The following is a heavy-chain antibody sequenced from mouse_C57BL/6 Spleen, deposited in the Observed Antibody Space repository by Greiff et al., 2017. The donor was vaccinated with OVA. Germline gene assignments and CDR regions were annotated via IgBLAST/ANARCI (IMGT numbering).Heavy chain of an antibody. D-gene: IGHD1-1*01. CDR3: ARGSSYPFDY. J-gene: IGHJ2*01. Sequence: QVQLQQPGAELVMPGASVKLSCKASGYTFTSYWMHWVKQRPGQGLEWFGEIDPSDSYTNYNQKFKGKSTLTVDKSSSTAYMQLSSLTSEDSAVYYCARGSSYPFDYWGQGTTLTVSS. CDR2: IDPSDSYT. V-gene: IGHV1-69*01. CDR1: GYTFTSYW.